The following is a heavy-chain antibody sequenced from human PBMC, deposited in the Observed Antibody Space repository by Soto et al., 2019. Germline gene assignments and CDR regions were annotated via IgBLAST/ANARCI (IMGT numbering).Heavy chain of an antibody. CDR2: IYYSGNT. J-gene: IGHJ4*02. Sequence: PAETRSPTCTVSGYSFSSGDYYWSGIRQPRGKGLEWIGRIYYSGNTYYTPSLTRRFSISVATSKNKFSLHLSSVTVADTAVSYCARDFKRYSSPPGVFEYWGLGTLVTVS. D-gene: IGHD6-13*01. CDR3: ARDFKRYSSPPGVFEY. CDR1: GYSFSSGDYY. V-gene: IGHV4-30-4*01.